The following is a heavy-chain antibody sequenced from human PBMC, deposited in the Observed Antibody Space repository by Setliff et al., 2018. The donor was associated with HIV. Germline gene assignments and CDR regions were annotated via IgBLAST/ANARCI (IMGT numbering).Heavy chain of an antibody. CDR3: TSAFADYAYWYFDY. CDR1: GFTFGDYA. J-gene: IGHJ4*02. CDR2: IRSKVYGGTT. D-gene: IGHD2-8*02. V-gene: IGHV3-49*04. Sequence: GGSLRLSCTTSGFTFGDYAMSWVRQAPGKGLEWVGFIRSKVYGGTTEYAASVKCRFTISRDDTKSIAYLQMNSLKTEDTAVYYCTSAFADYAYWYFDYWGQGTLVTVSS.